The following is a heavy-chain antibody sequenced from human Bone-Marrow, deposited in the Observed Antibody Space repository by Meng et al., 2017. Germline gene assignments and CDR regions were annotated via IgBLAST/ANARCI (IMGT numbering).Heavy chain of an antibody. CDR2: ISGDGRST. CDR1: GFTFNSYW. D-gene: IGHD6-13*01. J-gene: IGHJ4*02. CDR3: AKRKAAAGSVLPFDY. Sequence: GESLKISCAASGFTFNSYWMHWVRQAPGKGLVWVSRISGDGRSTAYADSVKGRFTISRDNAKNTLYLQMNSLRAEDTAVYYCAKRKAAAGSVLPFDYWGQGTLVTVSS. V-gene: IGHV3-74*03.